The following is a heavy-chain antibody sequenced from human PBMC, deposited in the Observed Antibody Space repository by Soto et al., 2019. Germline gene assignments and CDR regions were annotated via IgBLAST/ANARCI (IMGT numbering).Heavy chain of an antibody. CDR3: ARGRRNAVTTFYYYYYMDV. V-gene: IGHV4-34*01. D-gene: IGHD4-17*01. Sequence: QVQLQQWGAGLLKPSETLSLTCAVYGGSFSGYYWSWIRQPPGKGLEWIGEINHSGSTNYNPSLNSRVTISVDTSKNQFSLKLSSVTAADTAVYYCARGRRNAVTTFYYYYYMDVWGKGTTVTVSS. J-gene: IGHJ6*03. CDR1: GGSFSGYY. CDR2: INHSGST.